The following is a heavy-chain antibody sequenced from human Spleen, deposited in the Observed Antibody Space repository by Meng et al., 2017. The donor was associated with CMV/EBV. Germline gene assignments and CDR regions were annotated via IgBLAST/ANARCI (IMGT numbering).Heavy chain of an antibody. V-gene: IGHV3-9*01. Sequence: SLKIFCTASGFTFDDFAMHWVRQTPGEGLEWVSGISGNTGFIGYADSVKGRFTISRDNAKKTLSLQINILRAKDTALYYCTKGGGERVTFDAMDVWGQGTTVTVSS. CDR3: TKGGGERVTFDAMDV. CDR2: ISGNTGFI. D-gene: IGHD2-21*02. CDR1: GFTFDDFA. J-gene: IGHJ6*02.